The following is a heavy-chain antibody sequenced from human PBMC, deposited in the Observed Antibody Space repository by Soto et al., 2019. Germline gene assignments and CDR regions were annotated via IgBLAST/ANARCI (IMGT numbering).Heavy chain of an antibody. J-gene: IGHJ5*02. CDR3: ARDPPNYDFWSGQGWFDP. CDR1: GYTFTGYY. V-gene: IGHV1-2*04. Sequence: ASVKVSCKASGYTFTGYYMHWVRQAPGQGLEWMGWINPNSGGTNYAQKFQGWVTMTRDTSISTAYMELSRLRSDDTAVYYCARDPPNYDFWSGQGWFDPWGQGTLVTVSS. CDR2: INPNSGGT. D-gene: IGHD3-3*01.